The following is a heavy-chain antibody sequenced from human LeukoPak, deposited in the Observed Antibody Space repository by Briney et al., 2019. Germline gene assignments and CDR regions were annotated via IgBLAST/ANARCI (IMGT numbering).Heavy chain of an antibody. V-gene: IGHV1-2*02. Sequence: ASVKVSCKTSGYTFTGYYMHWVRQAPGQGLEWMGWINPNSGGTNYAQRFQGRVTMARDTSMSTAYMELSRLRSDDSAVYYCARYFYDSSGSSSDAFDIWGQGTMVTVSS. J-gene: IGHJ3*02. D-gene: IGHD3-22*01. CDR3: ARYFYDSSGSSSDAFDI. CDR2: INPNSGGT. CDR1: GYTFTGYY.